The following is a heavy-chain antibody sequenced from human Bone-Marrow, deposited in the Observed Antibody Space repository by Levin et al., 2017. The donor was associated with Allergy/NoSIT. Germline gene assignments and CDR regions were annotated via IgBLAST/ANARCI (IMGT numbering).Heavy chain of an antibody. CDR2: IKPRTEGGTK. D-gene: IGHD1-14*01. Sequence: TSGGSLRLSCAASGFAFTHTWMSWVRQAPGKGLEWVGRIKPRTEGGTKDYNAPVEGRFTISRDDSESTLFLQMNSLKTEDTAVYYCTRGTSSSTGPNDFWGQGTLVTVSS. J-gene: IGHJ4*02. CDR1: GFAFTHTW. V-gene: IGHV3-15*01. CDR3: TRGTSSSTGPNDF.